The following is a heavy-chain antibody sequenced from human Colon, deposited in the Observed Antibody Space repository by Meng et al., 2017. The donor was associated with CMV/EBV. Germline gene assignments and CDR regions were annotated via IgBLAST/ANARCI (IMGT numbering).Heavy chain of an antibody. CDR1: GFTFSSFP. J-gene: IGHJ5*02. V-gene: IGHV3-30*04. CDR2: ISHDGSKK. Sequence: LSWAASGFTFSSFPIHWVRQGPGKGLEWVALISHDGSKKFYADSVKGRFTISRDNSKNTVDLQMDSLRGEDAAIYYCARASNTSLDPWGQGTLVTVSS. D-gene: IGHD2-2*01. CDR3: ARASNTSLDP.